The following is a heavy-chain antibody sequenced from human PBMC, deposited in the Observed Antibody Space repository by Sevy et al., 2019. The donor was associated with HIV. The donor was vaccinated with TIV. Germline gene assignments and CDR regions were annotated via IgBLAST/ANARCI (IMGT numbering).Heavy chain of an antibody. CDR1: GGSISSGAYY. Sequence: SETLSLTCTVSGGSISSGAYYWSWIRQHPGTGLECTGYIYYTGSTYHNPSLRSRVTMSVDTSKNQFSLRLSSVTAADTAVYYCARNKSRREGEYWFDPWGQGTLVTVSS. D-gene: IGHD1-26*01. CDR2: IYYTGST. CDR3: ARNKSRREGEYWFDP. V-gene: IGHV4-31*03. J-gene: IGHJ5*02.